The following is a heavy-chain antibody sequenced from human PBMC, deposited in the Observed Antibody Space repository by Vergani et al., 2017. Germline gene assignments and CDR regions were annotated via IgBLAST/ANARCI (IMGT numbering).Heavy chain of an antibody. CDR1: GYTFTSYA. CDR3: ERDRYSPTLGDFDY. CDR2: INAGNGNT. V-gene: IGHV1-3*01. D-gene: IGHD3-16*01. J-gene: IGHJ4*02. Sequence: QVQLVQSGAEVKKPGASVKASCKASGYTFTSYAMHWVRQAPGQRLEWMGWINAGNGNTKYSQKFQGRVTITRDTSASTAYMELSSVRSEDTAVYYCERDRYSPTLGDFDYWGQGTLVTVSS.